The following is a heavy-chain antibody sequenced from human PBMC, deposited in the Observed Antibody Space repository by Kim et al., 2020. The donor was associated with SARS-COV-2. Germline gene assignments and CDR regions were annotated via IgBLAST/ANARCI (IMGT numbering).Heavy chain of an antibody. Sequence: YNRTLCRRVTISVAPSKNPFALKLSSVTAADSAVYYCARRKFIVADTFDVWGQGTLVTVSS. D-gene: IGHD5-12*01. CDR3: ARRKFIVADTFDV. V-gene: IGHV4-30-2*04. J-gene: IGHJ3*01.